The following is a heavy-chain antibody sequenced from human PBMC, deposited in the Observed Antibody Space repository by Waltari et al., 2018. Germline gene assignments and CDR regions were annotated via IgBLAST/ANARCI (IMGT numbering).Heavy chain of an antibody. D-gene: IGHD3-22*01. CDR3: ARLEAFELYDSSGYYRGDY. V-gene: IGHV1-69*01. CDR2: IIPIFGTA. Sequence: QVQLVQSGAEVKKPGSSVKVSCKASGGTFSSYAISWVREAPGHGLEWMGGIIPIFGTANYSQKFQGRVTITAAESTRTAYMDLSSLRSEDTAVYYCARLEAFELYDSSGYYRGDYWGQGTLVTVSS. CDR1: GGTFSSYA. J-gene: IGHJ4*02.